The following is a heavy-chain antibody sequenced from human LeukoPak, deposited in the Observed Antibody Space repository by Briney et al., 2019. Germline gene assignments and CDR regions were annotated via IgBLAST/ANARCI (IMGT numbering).Heavy chain of an antibody. Sequence: SAYNGNTNYAQKLQGRVTMTTDTSTSTAYMELRSLRSDDTAVYYCARDRAGWELTGNFDYWGQGTLVTVSS. V-gene: IGHV1-18*01. CDR2: SAYNGNT. D-gene: IGHD1-26*01. J-gene: IGHJ4*02. CDR3: ARDRAGWELTGNFDY.